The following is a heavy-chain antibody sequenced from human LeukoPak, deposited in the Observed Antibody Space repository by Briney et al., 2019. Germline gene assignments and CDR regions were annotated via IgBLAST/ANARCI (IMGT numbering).Heavy chain of an antibody. CDR3: TKIGGSGPLYYFDS. CDR2: ISWNSGSI. Sequence: GGSLRLSCAASGFTFDDYAMHWVRQAPGKGLEWVSGISWNSGSIGYADSVKGRFTISRDNSQNTLYLQMNSLRDEDTAVYYCTKIGGSGPLYYFDSWGPGTLVTVSS. D-gene: IGHD2-15*01. CDR1: GFTFDDYA. J-gene: IGHJ4*02. V-gene: IGHV3-9*01.